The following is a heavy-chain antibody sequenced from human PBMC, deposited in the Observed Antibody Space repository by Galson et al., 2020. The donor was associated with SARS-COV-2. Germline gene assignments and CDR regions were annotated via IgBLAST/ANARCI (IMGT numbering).Heavy chain of an antibody. CDR1: GFTVSSNY. J-gene: IGHJ4*02. V-gene: IGHV3-66*02. CDR2: IYSGGST. D-gene: IGHD3-22*01. CDR3: ASTFYYDSSDT. Sequence: GESLKISCTASGFTVSSNYMSWVRQAPGKGLEWVSIIYSGGSTYYADSVKGRFTISRDNSKNTLYLQMNSLRTEDTAVYYCASTFYYDSSDTWGQGTLVTVSS.